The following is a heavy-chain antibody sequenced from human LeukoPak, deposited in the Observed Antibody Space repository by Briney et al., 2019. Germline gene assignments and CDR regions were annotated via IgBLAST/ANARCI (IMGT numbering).Heavy chain of an antibody. V-gene: IGHV1-69*04. J-gene: IGHJ6*02. CDR1: GGTFSSYA. CDR2: SIPILGIA. D-gene: IGHD5-18*01. Sequence: GASVKVSCKASGGTFSSYAISWVRQAPGQGLEWMGRSIPILGIANYAHKFQGRVTITADKSTSTAYMELSSLRSEDTAVYYCAIYPDGYSYGYGYYYGMDVWGQGTTVTVSS. CDR3: AIYPDGYSYGYGYYYGMDV.